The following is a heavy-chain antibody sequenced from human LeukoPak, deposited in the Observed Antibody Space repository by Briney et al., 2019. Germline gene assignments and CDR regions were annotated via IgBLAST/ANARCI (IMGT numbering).Heavy chain of an antibody. Sequence: PGRSLRLSCAASGFTFSSYGMHWVRQAPGKGLEWVAVISYDGSNKYYADSVKGRFTISRDNSKNTLYLQMNSLRAEDTAVYYCAKDQLPRGSLDYWGQGTLVTVSS. CDR1: GFTFSSYG. D-gene: IGHD2-2*01. CDR2: ISYDGSNK. V-gene: IGHV3-30*18. J-gene: IGHJ4*02. CDR3: AKDQLPRGSLDY.